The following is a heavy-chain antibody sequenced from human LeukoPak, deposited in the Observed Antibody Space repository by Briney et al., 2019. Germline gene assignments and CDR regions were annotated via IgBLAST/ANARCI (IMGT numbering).Heavy chain of an antibody. Sequence: NPSETLSLTCTVSGYSISSGYYWGWIRQPPGKGLEWIGSIYHSGSTYYNPSLKSRVTISVDTSKNQFSLKLSSVTAADTAVYYCARGKGGWNDAYMGVWGKGTTVAISS. CDR1: GYSISSGYY. CDR3: ARGKGGWNDAYMGV. D-gene: IGHD1-1*01. V-gene: IGHV4-38-2*02. J-gene: IGHJ6*03. CDR2: IYHSGST.